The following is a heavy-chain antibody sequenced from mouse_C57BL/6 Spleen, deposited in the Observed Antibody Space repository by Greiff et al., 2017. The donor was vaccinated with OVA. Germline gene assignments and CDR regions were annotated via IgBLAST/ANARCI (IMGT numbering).Heavy chain of an antibody. Sequence: QVQLQQPGAELVRPGSSVKLSCKASGYTFTSYWMHWVKQRPIQGLEWIGNIDPSDSETHYNQKFKDKATLTVDKSSSTAYMQRSSLTSEYSAVYYCARGHYYCSSSAMDYWGQGTSVTVSS. J-gene: IGHJ4*01. D-gene: IGHD1-1*01. CDR1: GYTFTSYW. CDR3: ARGHYYCSSSAMDY. V-gene: IGHV1-52*01. CDR2: IDPSDSET.